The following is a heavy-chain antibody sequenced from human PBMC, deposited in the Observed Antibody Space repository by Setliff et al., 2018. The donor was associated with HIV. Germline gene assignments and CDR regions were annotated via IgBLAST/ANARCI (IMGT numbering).Heavy chain of an antibody. CDR2: VAGNAVNT. D-gene: IGHD3-22*01. Sequence: RLSCAASGYTFNNYAMHWVRQAPGKGLEWVSTVAGNAVNTYHSDSVKGRFTSSRDNSKNTLYLQMNSLRAEDTAVYCCAKGFYYDSGDGRVRAFDIWGQGTMVTVSS. V-gene: IGHV3-23*01. J-gene: IGHJ3*02. CDR3: AKGFYYDSGDGRVRAFDI. CDR1: GYTFNNYA.